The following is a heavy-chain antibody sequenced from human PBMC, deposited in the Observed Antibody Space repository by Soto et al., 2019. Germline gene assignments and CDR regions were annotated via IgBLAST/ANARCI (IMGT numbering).Heavy chain of an antibody. CDR2: TRKKASSYTT. J-gene: IGHJ4*02. CDR3: ASEGSSRGRDYEY. V-gene: IGHV3-72*01. Sequence: EVQLVESGGGLVQPGGSLRRPFAASEFSFSDYYINWVRQAPGKGLEWVGRTRKKASSYTTDYAAFVKGRFTISRDDAKNFIYLQINSLKTEDTAVYYFASEGSSRGRDYEYWGQGTPVTVSS. D-gene: IGHD3-22*01. CDR1: EFSFSDYY.